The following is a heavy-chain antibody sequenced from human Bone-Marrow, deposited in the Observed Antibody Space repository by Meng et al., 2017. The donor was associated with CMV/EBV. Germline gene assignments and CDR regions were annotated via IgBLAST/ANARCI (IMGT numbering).Heavy chain of an antibody. V-gene: IGHV1-8*02. CDR2: MNPNSGNT. CDR1: GYSFNDFA. J-gene: IGHJ6*02. Sequence: ASVKVSCKASGYSFNDFAVNWVRQAPGQGLEWMGWMNPNSGNTGYAQKFQGRVTMTRNTSISTAYMELSSLRSEDTAVYYCARLYSNYYYYYYYGMDVWGQGTTVTVSS. CDR3: ARLYSNYYYYYYYGMDV. D-gene: IGHD4-11*01.